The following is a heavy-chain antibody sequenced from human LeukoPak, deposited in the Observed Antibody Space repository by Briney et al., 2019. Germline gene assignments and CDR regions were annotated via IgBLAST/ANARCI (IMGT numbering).Heavy chain of an antibody. V-gene: IGHV4-39*07. CDR2: IFYSGST. CDR3: AKSNGYGFVDI. Sequence: PSETLSLTCTVSGGSISTSNYYWGWIRQPPGKGLEWIGNIFYSGSTYYSPSLRSRVTISLDTSRNQFSLNLNSVTTADTAVYYCAKSNGYGFVDIWGKGTMVTVSS. CDR1: GGSISTSNYY. J-gene: IGHJ3*02. D-gene: IGHD3/OR15-3a*01.